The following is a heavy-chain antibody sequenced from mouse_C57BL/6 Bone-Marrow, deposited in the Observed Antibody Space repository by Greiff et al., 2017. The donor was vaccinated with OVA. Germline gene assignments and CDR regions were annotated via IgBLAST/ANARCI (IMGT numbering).Heavy chain of an antibody. V-gene: IGHV5-9-1*02. CDR1: GFTFSSYA. J-gene: IGHJ2*01. Sequence: DVMLVESGEGLVKPGGSLKLSCAASGFTFSSYAMSWVRQTPEKRLEWVAYISSGGDYIYYADTVKGRFTISRDNARNTLYLQMSSLKSEDTAMYYCTREYYDGLFYYFDYWGQGTTLTVSS. CDR3: TREYYDGLFYYFDY. D-gene: IGHD2-3*01. CDR2: ISSGGDYI.